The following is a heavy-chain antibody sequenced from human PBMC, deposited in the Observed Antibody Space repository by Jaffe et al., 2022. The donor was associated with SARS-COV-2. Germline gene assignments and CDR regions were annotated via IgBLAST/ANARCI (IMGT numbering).Heavy chain of an antibody. D-gene: IGHD2-15*01. CDR2: ISYDGSNK. J-gene: IGHJ6*02. CDR3: ARASGGQHYYYYSMDV. Sequence: QVQLVESGGGVVQPGRSLRLSCAASGFTFSTHAMYWVRQAPGKGLEWVALISYDGSNKYNADSVKGRFTISRDNSKNTLYLQMNSLRAEDTAVYYCARASGGQHYYYYSMDVWGQGTTVTVSS. CDR1: GFTFSTHA. V-gene: IGHV3-30-3*01.